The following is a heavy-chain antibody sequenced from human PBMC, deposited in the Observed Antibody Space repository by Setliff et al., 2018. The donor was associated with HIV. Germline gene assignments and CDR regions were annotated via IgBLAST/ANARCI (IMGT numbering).Heavy chain of an antibody. CDR3: ARDHQTMLWLDY. CDR2: VTPILHTT. D-gene: IGHD2-21*01. V-gene: IGHV1-69*10. CDR1: GYTFTTYV. Sequence: SVKVSCKPSGYTFTTYVFTWVRRAPGQGLEWMGGVTPILHTTNYAQKFQGRVTITADISTRTVYMELSSLTSEDTAIYYCARDHQTMLWLDYWGQGTLVTVSS. J-gene: IGHJ4*02.